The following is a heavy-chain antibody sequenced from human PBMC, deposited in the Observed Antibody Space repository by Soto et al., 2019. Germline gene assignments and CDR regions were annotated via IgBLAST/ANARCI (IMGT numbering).Heavy chain of an antibody. CDR2: ISAYNGNT. Sequence: ASVKVSCKASGYTLTSYGISWVRQAPGQGLEWMGWISAYNGNTNYAQKLQGRVTMTTDTSTSTAYMELRSLGSDDTAVYYCARDSNHYCVNNYFDHWGQGTLVTVSS. CDR3: ARDSNHYCVNNYFDH. CDR1: GYTLTSYG. V-gene: IGHV1-18*01. J-gene: IGHJ4*02. D-gene: IGHD3-10*01.